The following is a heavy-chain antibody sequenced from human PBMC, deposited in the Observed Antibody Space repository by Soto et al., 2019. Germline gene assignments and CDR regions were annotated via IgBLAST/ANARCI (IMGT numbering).Heavy chain of an antibody. CDR3: ARDRTYSSGWSSLDY. J-gene: IGHJ4*02. Sequence: GGSLRLSCAASGFTFSSYGMHWVRQAPGKGLEWVAVIWYDGSNKYYADSVKGRFTISRDNSKNTLYLQMNSLRAEDTAVYYCARDRTYSSGWSSLDYWGQGTLVTVSS. CDR1: GFTFSSYG. D-gene: IGHD6-19*01. CDR2: IWYDGSNK. V-gene: IGHV3-33*01.